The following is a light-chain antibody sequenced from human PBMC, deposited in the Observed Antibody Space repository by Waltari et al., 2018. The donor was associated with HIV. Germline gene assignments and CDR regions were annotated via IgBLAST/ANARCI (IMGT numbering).Light chain of an antibody. V-gene: IGLV3-1*01. CDR1: KLGDKY. CDR2: QDT. J-gene: IGLJ2*01. Sequence: SYELTQPPSVSVSPGQPANITCSGDKLGDKYACWYQRKPGKSPVLVIYQDTKRPSGIPGRFSGSNSGNTASLTSSGTQAMDEADYYCQSYDTSLSGSVFGGGTKLTVL. CDR3: QSYDTSLSGSV.